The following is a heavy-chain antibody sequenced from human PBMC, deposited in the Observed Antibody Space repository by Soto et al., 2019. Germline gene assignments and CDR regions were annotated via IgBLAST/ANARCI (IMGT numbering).Heavy chain of an antibody. CDR3: ARTDRDFCGLDV. J-gene: IGHJ6*02. CDR2: ISAAGDP. CDR1: GFTFRNYD. Sequence: EVQLVESGGGLVQPGGSLRLSCEASGFTFRNYDMHWARQGTGKGLEWVSGISAAGDPDYADSVEGRFTISRENAQNSFFLHMNSLRVGDTAVYYCARTDRDFCGLDVWGHGTTVIVSS. V-gene: IGHV3-13*05.